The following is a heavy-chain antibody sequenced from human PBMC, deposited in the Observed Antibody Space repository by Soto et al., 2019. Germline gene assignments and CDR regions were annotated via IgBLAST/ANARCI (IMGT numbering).Heavy chain of an antibody. Sequence: QVQLVQSGAEVKKPGASVKVSCKAAGYTFTSYGISWVRQAPGQGLEWMGWISAYNGNTNYAQKLQGRVTMTTDTSTSTAYMELRSARSDDPAVYYCARGGKYCTNGGCSFYGMDDWGQGTTVTVSS. CDR1: GYTFTSYG. CDR2: ISAYNGNT. V-gene: IGHV1-18*01. J-gene: IGHJ6*02. CDR3: ARGGKYCTNGGCSFYGMDD. D-gene: IGHD2-8*01.